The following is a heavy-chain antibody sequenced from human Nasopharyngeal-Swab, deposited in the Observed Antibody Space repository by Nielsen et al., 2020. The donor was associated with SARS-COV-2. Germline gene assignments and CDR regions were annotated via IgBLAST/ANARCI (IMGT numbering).Heavy chain of an antibody. V-gene: IGHV4-59*08. CDR2: VYDSGST. CDR1: GGSMSNFH. CDR3: ARRLGLRAPFDY. Sequence: SETLSLTCTVSGGSMSNFHWSWIRLSPGKGLEWIGYVYDSGSTKYNPSLNSWVTISVDASKTQFSLKVRSVTAADTAVYFCARRLGLRAPFDYWGQGTLVTVSS. D-gene: IGHD5/OR15-5a*01. J-gene: IGHJ4*02.